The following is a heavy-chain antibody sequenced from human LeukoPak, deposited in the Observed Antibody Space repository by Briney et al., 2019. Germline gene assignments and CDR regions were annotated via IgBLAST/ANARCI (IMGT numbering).Heavy chain of an antibody. Sequence: GGSLRLSCAASGFTFSSYWMYWVRQAPGKGPVWVARINTDGGSLNYADSVKGRFTISRDNAKNTLYLQMNSLGAEDTAVYYCAGRINYYDSSGYYYVRYLDSWGQGTLVAVSS. CDR1: GFTFSSYW. CDR2: INTDGGSL. J-gene: IGHJ4*02. CDR3: AGRINYYDSSGYYYVRYLDS. V-gene: IGHV3-74*01. D-gene: IGHD3-22*01.